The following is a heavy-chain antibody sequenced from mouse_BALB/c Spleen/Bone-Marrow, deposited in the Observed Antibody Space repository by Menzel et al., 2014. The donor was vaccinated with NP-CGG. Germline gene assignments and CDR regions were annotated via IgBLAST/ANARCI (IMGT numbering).Heavy chain of an antibody. CDR2: IYPGDGDT. Sequence: VMLVESGAELVRPGSSVKISCKSSGYVFSTYWINWVKQRPGQGLEWIGQIYPGDGDTDFNGKFKDKATLTADESSNTAYMQLSSLTSEDSAVYFCARGGISVDYWGQGTTLTVSS. CDR3: ARGGISVDY. J-gene: IGHJ2*01. CDR1: GYVFSTYW. V-gene: IGHV1-80*01.